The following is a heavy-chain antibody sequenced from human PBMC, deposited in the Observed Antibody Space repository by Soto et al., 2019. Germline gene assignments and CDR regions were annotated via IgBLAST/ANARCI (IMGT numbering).Heavy chain of an antibody. CDR1: GLTFDDYA. Sequence: EVQLVESGGGLVQPGRSLRLSCAASGLTFDDYAMHWVRQAPGKGLEWVSGISWNSGSIGYADSVKGRFTISRDNAKNSLDLQINRLRAEDTALYYCAKGVDRTQLLYYYYMDVWGKGTTVTVSS. CDR3: AKGVDRTQLLYYYYMDV. CDR2: ISWNSGSI. V-gene: IGHV3-9*01. J-gene: IGHJ6*03. D-gene: IGHD2-2*01.